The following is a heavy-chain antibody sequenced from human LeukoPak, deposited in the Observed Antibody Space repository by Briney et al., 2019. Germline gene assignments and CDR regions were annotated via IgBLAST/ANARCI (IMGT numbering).Heavy chain of an antibody. CDR2: ISGSGGST. Sequence: GGSLRLSCAASGFTFSSYAMSWVRQAPGKGLEWVSAISGSGGSTYSADSVKGRFTISRDNSKNTLYLQMNSLRAEDTAVYYCAKSKAPEYYDSSGWPFDYWGQGTLVTVSS. J-gene: IGHJ4*02. D-gene: IGHD3-22*01. CDR1: GFTFSSYA. V-gene: IGHV3-23*01. CDR3: AKSKAPEYYDSSGWPFDY.